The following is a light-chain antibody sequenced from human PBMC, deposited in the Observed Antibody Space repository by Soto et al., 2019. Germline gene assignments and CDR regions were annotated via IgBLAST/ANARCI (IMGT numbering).Light chain of an antibody. Sequence: TQSPATLCGSRGETVTLSCRASQSVDINLAWYQQKPGQAPRLLIYGASTRATDMPGKFIGRGSGTEFTLTISSLQSEDYGVYYCQQYRTWPRTFGQGTKVDIK. CDR3: QQYRTWPRT. V-gene: IGKV3-15*01. CDR2: GAS. CDR1: QSVDIN. J-gene: IGKJ1*01.